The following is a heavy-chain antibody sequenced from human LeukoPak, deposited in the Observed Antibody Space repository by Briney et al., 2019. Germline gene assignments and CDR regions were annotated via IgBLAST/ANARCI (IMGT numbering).Heavy chain of an antibody. D-gene: IGHD4-23*01. V-gene: IGHV5-51*01. Sequence: HGESLKISCRGSGYSFTNYWIGWVRQMPGRGLELMGIIYPGDPDTRYSPSFQGQVTISADKSITTAYLQWSSLKASDTAMYYCARRPTDYGGAFDFWGQGTLVTVSS. CDR3: ARRPTDYGGAFDF. CDR2: IYPGDPDT. J-gene: IGHJ4*02. CDR1: GYSFTNYW.